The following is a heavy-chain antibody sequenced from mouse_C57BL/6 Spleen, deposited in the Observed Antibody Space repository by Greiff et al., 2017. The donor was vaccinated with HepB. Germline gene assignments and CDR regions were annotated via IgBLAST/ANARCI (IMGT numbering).Heavy chain of an antibody. J-gene: IGHJ1*03. D-gene: IGHD1-1*01. CDR1: GFTFSSYA. Sequence: EVQLVESGGGLVKPGGSLKLSCAASGFTFSSYAMSWVRQTPEKRLEWVATISDGGSYTYYPDNVKGRFTISRDNAKNNLYLQMSHLKSEDTAMYYCARFYYGSTKYFDVWGTGTTVTVSS. CDR3: ARFYYGSTKYFDV. CDR2: ISDGGSYT. V-gene: IGHV5-4*01.